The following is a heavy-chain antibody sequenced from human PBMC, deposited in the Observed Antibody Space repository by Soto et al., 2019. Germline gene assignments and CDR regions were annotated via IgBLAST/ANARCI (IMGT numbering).Heavy chain of an antibody. CDR1: GFTFSSYG. D-gene: IGHD6-19*01. CDR2: IWYDGSNK. V-gene: IGHV3-33*01. Sequence: GGSLRLSCAASGFTFSSYGMHWVRQAPGKGLEWVAVIWYDGSNKYYADSVKGRFTISRDNSKNTLYLQMNSLRAEDTAVYYCARDRIAVAGIPNDAFDIWGQGTMVTVSS. J-gene: IGHJ3*02. CDR3: ARDRIAVAGIPNDAFDI.